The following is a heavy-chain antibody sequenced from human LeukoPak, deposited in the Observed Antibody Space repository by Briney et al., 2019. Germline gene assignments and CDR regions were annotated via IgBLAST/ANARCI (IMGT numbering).Heavy chain of an antibody. CDR3: ASIPLGGMDV. Sequence: SETLSLTCAVYGGSFSGYYWSRIRQPPGKGLEWIGEINHSGSTNYNPSLKSRVTISVDTSKNQSSLKLSSVTAADTAVYYCASIPLGGMDVWGQGTTVTVSS. CDR2: INHSGST. V-gene: IGHV4-34*01. J-gene: IGHJ6*02. CDR1: GGSFSGYY.